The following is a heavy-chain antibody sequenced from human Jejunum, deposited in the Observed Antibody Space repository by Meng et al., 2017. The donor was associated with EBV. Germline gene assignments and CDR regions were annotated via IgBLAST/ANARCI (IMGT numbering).Heavy chain of an antibody. CDR2: IYYTGTT. J-gene: IGHJ4*02. CDR1: GYSMSNSNW. CDR3: AKRMPGTGFDY. D-gene: IGHD1-1*01. Sequence: GQLQESDPGLVKPSDTLSLTCAVSGYSMSNSNWWGWIRQPPGKGLEWIGYIYYTGTTYYNPSLKSRVTMSIDTSKNHFSLKLTSVTTMDTAVYYCAKRMPGTGFDYWGQGTLVTVSS. V-gene: IGHV4-28*01.